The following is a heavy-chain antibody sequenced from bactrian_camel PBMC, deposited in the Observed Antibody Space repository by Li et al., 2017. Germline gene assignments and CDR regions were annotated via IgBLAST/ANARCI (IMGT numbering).Heavy chain of an antibody. V-gene: IGHV3S1*01. J-gene: IGHJ4*01. CDR1: GFRESGAY. CDR2: IYTETDRT. D-gene: IGHD5*01. Sequence: VQLVESGGGSVQAGGSVTLSCVASGFRESGAYVAWIRQAPGKGREGVASIYTETDRTYYADSVKGRFTISKDNHKSVLYLQMNDLKSEDTAMFYCAADRICRGMGWVPVGNYRGQGTQVTVS. CDR3: AADRICRGMGWVPVGNY.